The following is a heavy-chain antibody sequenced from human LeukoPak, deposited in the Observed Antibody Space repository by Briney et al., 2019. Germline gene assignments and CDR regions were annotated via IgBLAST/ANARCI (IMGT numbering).Heavy chain of an antibody. CDR1: GFTFSTYA. Sequence: GGSLRLSCAASGFTFSTYAMSWVRQAPGKGLECVSSISGRDGSTYYADSVKGRFTISRDNSKNTLYLQMNSLRAGDTAIYYCAKAGNIRFDYWGQGTLVTVSS. CDR3: AKAGNIRFDY. V-gene: IGHV3-23*01. J-gene: IGHJ4*02. D-gene: IGHD2/OR15-2a*01. CDR2: ISGRDGST.